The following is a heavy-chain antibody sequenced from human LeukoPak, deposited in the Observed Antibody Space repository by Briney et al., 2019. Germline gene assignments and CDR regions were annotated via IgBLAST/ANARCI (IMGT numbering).Heavy chain of an antibody. CDR2: IYYSGST. CDR1: GGSISSYY. J-gene: IGHJ5*02. D-gene: IGHD6-6*01. CDR3: ARDRPYGIAARYSNWFDP. V-gene: IGHV4-59*01. Sequence: SETLSLTCTVSGGSISSYYWSWIRQPPGKGLEWIGYIYYSGSTNYNPSLKSRVTISVDTSKNQFSLKLSSVTAADTAVYYCARDRPYGIAARYSNWFDPWGQGTLVTVSS.